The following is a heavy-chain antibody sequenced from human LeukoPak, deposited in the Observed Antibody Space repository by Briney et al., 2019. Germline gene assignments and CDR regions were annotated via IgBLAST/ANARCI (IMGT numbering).Heavy chain of an antibody. D-gene: IGHD2-2*02. CDR3: ATVGRDQLLYEANWFDP. CDR2: FDPEDGET. J-gene: IGHJ5*02. Sequence: APVKVSCKVSGYTLTELSMHWVRQAPGKGLEWMGGFDPEDGETIYAQKFQGRVTMTEDTSTDTAYMELSSLRSEDTAVYYCATVGRDQLLYEANWFDPWGQGTLVTVSS. V-gene: IGHV1-24*01. CDR1: GYTLTELS.